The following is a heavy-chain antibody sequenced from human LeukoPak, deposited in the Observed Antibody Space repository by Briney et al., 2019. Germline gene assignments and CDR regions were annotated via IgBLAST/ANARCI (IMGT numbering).Heavy chain of an antibody. J-gene: IGHJ4*02. V-gene: IGHV5-51*01. CDR1: GYGFTTYW. CDR2: IFPGDSDT. D-gene: IGHD2-8*01. CDR3: ARLNTNVPDY. Sequence: GESLKISCKSSGYGFTTYWIGWVRQMPGKGLEWVGIIFPGDSDTIYSPPFQGQVTISADYSINTAYLHWSSLRASDTAIYYCARLNTNVPDYWGQGTLVTVSS.